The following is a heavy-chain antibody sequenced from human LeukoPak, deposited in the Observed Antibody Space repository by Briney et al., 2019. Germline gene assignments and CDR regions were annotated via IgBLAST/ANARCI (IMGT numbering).Heavy chain of an antibody. Sequence: PGGSLRLSCAASGFTFSSYSMNWVRQAPGKGLEWVSYISSSSSTIYYADSVKGRFTISRDNAKNSLYLQMNSLRAEDTAVYYCARDDWSRYSSSQTIDYWGQGTLVTVSS. CDR3: ARDDWSRYSSSQTIDY. D-gene: IGHD6-13*01. CDR2: ISSSSSTI. V-gene: IGHV3-48*01. J-gene: IGHJ4*02. CDR1: GFTFSSYS.